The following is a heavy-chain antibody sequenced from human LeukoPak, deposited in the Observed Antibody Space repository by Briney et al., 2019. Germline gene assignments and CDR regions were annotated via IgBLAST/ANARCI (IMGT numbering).Heavy chain of an antibody. J-gene: IGHJ3*02. CDR3: ATPYFCGIICLDVFNM. CDR1: GFSVSDGRYY. CDR2: KYYSGSA. Sequence: SETLSLTCNVSGFSVSDGRYYWTWIRQHPGKGLEWIGYKYYSGSAKYNPSLKSRLTISIDTSKNQFSLQLSSVTAADTATYYCATPYFCGIICLDVFNMWGQGTRVTVSS. V-gene: IGHV4-31*03. D-gene: IGHD2-21*01.